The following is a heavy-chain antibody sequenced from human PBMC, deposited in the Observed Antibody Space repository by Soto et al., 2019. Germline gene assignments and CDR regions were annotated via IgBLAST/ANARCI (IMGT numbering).Heavy chain of an antibody. J-gene: IGHJ3*02. V-gene: IGHV4-59*01. Sequence: SQTLSLTCTVSGGSISSYYWSWIRQPPGKGLEWIGYIYYSGSTNYNPSLKSRVTISVDTSKNQFSLKLSSVTAADTAVYYCASNGRDGISDAFDIWGQGTMVTVSS. CDR1: GGSISSYY. CDR2: IYYSGST. CDR3: ASNGRDGISDAFDI. D-gene: IGHD2-8*01.